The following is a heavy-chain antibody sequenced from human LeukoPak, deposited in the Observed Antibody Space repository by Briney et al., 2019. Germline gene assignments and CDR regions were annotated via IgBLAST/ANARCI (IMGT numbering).Heavy chain of an antibody. J-gene: IGHJ4*02. CDR1: GFTFSHYA. CDR2: IWSDGTNK. Sequence: GGSLRLSCAAAGFTFSHYAMHWVRQAPGKGLEWVAVIWSDGTNKYYAASVKGRFTISRDNPKNSLYLQMNNLRADDTAVYYCTRDTDGSLDYWGQGILVTVAS. CDR3: TRDTDGSLDY. D-gene: IGHD1-26*01. V-gene: IGHV3-33*01.